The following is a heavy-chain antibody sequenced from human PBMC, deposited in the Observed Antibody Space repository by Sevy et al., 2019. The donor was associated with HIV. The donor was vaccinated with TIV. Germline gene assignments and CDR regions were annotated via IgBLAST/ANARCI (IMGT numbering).Heavy chain of an antibody. Sequence: GGSLRLSCAPSGFTFSSFWMNWIRQAPGNGLEWVASIDQDGSEKTYVDSVKGRFTISRDNAKNLMYLQMNSLRAEDTAVYYCVRYPRSGYDTAFDIWGQGTVVTVSS. V-gene: IGHV3-7*01. D-gene: IGHD3-22*01. CDR1: GFTFSSFW. CDR2: IDQDGSEK. J-gene: IGHJ3*02. CDR3: VRYPRSGYDTAFDI.